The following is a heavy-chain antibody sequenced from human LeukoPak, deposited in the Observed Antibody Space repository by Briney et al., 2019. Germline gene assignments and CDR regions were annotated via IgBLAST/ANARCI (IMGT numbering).Heavy chain of an antibody. CDR1: GITLSNYG. V-gene: IGHV3-23*01. CDR3: AKRGVVIRVILVGFHKEAYYFDS. J-gene: IGHJ4*02. D-gene: IGHD3-22*01. CDR2: ISDGGGRT. Sequence: PGGSLRLSCAVSGITLSNYGVSWVRQAPGEGLEWVAGISDGGGRTNYADSVKGRSTISRDNPKNTLYLQMNSLRAEDTAVYFCAKRGVVIRVILVGFHKEAYYFDSWGQGALVTVSS.